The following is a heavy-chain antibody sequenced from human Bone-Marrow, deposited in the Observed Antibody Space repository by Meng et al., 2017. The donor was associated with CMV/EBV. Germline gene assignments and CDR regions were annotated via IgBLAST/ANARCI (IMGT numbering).Heavy chain of an antibody. D-gene: IGHD3-3*01. CDR3: ARDGSGPNNWFDP. CDR2: IIPIFGTA. V-gene: IGHV1-69*05. Sequence: SVKVSCKASGYTFTSYEINWVRQATGQGLGWMGGIIPIFGTANYAQKFQGRVTITTDESTSTAYMELSSLRSEDTAVYYCARDGSGPNNWFDPWGQGTLVTVSS. J-gene: IGHJ5*02. CDR1: GYTFTSYE.